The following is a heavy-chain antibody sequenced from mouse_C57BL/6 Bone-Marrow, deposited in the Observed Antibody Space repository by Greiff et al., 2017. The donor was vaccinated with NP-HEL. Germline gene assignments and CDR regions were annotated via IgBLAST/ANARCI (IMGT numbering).Heavy chain of an antibody. V-gene: IGHV1-69*01. CDR3: ARSNYGYDAGFDY. CDR1: GYTFTSYW. CDR2: LDPSDSYT. J-gene: IGHJ2*01. D-gene: IGHD2-2*01. Sequence: LQQPGAELVMPGASVKLSCKASGYTFTSYWMHWVKQRPGQGLEWIGELDPSDSYTNYNQKFKGKSTLTVDKSSSTAYMQLSSLTAEDSAVSYSARSNYGYDAGFDYWGQGTTLTVSS.